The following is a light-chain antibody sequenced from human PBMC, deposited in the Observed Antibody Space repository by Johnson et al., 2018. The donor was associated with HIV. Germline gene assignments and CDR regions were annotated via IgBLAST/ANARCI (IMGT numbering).Light chain of an antibody. J-gene: IGLJ1*01. CDR2: DNN. CDR1: SSNIGNNY. CDR3: GTWDSRLRAGGANYG. V-gene: IGLV1-51*01. Sequence: QSVLTQPPSVSAAPGQKVTISCSGTSSNIGNNYVSWYQQFPGTAPKLVIYDNNNRHSGIPDRFSGSKSGTSATLGIPGLQTGDEAAYYCGTWDSRLRAGGANYGFGTGTKVTFL.